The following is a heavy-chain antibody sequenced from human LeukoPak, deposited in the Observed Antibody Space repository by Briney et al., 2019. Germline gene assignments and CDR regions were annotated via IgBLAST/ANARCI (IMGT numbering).Heavy chain of an antibody. D-gene: IGHD1-20*01. V-gene: IGHV4-61*01. CDR2: IYYSGST. Sequence: SETLSLTCTVSGGSVSSGSYYWSWIRQPPGKGLEWIGYIYYSGSTNYNPSLESRVTISVDTSKNQFSLKLSSVTAADTAVYYCARAPRNNWNYRYGMDVWGQGTTVTVSS. J-gene: IGHJ6*02. CDR1: GGSVSSGSYY. CDR3: ARAPRNNWNYRYGMDV.